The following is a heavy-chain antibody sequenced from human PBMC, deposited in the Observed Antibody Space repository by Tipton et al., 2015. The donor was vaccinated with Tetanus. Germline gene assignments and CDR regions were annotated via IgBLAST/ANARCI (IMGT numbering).Heavy chain of an antibody. CDR3: AKDQGKQQLFSYYYYGMDV. CDR1: GFTFSDYT. D-gene: IGHD6-13*01. CDR2: ISSRSGDI. J-gene: IGHJ6*02. Sequence: SLRLSCVGSGFTFSDYTMNWARQAPGKELEWVSSISSRSGDIHYADSVKGRFTISRDNAKNSLYLQMNSLRAEDTAVYYCAKDQGKQQLFSYYYYGMDVWGQGTTVTVSS. V-gene: IGHV3-21*01.